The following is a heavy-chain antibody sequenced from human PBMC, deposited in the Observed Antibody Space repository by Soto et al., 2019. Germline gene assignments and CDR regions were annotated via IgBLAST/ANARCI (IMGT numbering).Heavy chain of an antibody. D-gene: IGHD3-22*01. V-gene: IGHV3-21*01. Sequence: PGGSLRLSCAASGFAFSSYSMNWVRQAPGKGLEWVSSISSSSSYIYYADSVKGRFTISRDNAKNSLYLQMNSLRAEDTAVYYCARANYYDSSGYYPLHYYYYYGMDVWGQGTTVTVSS. CDR1: GFAFSSYS. J-gene: IGHJ6*02. CDR2: ISSSSSYI. CDR3: ARANYYDSSGYYPLHYYYYYGMDV.